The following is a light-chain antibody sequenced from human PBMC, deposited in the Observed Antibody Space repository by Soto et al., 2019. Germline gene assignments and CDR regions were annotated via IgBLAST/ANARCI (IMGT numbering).Light chain of an antibody. J-gene: IGLJ2*01. V-gene: IGLV2-14*03. CDR2: SNT. CDR3: AAWDDRMIGL. CDR1: GRDIGAYDY. Sequence: QSVLTQPASVSGSPGQSITISCTGSGRDIGAYDYVSWYQQHPGKAPKLLIYSNTYRPSGVPDRFSGSKSGTSASLAISGLQSEDEADYFCAAWDDRMIGLFGGGTQLAVL.